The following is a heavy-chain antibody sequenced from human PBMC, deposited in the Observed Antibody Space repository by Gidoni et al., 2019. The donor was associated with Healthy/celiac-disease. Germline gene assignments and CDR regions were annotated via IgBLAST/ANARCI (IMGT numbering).Heavy chain of an antibody. D-gene: IGHD6-19*01. Sequence: QLQLQESGPGLVKPSETLSLTCTVSGGSISSSSYYWGWIRQPPGKGLEWIGSIYYSGSTYYNPSLKSRVTISVDTSKNQFSLKLSSVTAADTAVYYCARHTEAVAGNDYWGQGTLVTVSS. V-gene: IGHV4-39*01. CDR2: IYYSGST. J-gene: IGHJ4*02. CDR1: GGSISSSSYY. CDR3: ARHTEAVAGNDY.